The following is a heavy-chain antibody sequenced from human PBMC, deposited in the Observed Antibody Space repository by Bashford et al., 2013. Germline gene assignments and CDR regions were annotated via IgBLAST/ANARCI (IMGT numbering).Heavy chain of an antibody. V-gene: IGHV3-73*01. CDR3: AKDRDDYGDPDAFNI. D-gene: IGHD4-17*01. CDR2: IGSKAHSYAT. CDR1: GFTFSDSS. Sequence: GSLRLSCAASGFTFSDSSVHWVRQASGKGLEWVGRIGSKAHSYATTYAASMKGRFTISRDDSKNTAYLQLNSLKTEDTAVYYCAKDRDDYGDPDAFNIVGQGTMVTVS. J-gene: IGHJ3*02.